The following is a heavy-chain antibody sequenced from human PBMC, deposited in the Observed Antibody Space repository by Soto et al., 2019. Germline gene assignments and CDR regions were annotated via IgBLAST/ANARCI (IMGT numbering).Heavy chain of an antibody. CDR1: GGSISSGDYY. CDR3: AREVTMPYANWFDP. V-gene: IGHV4-30-4*01. Sequence: LSLTCTVSGGSISSGDYYWSWIRQPPGKGLEWIGYIYYSGSTYYNPSLKSRVTISVDTSKNQFSLKLSSVTAADTAVYYCAREVTMPYANWFDPWGQGTLVTVSS. CDR2: IYYSGST. D-gene: IGHD5-18*01. J-gene: IGHJ5*02.